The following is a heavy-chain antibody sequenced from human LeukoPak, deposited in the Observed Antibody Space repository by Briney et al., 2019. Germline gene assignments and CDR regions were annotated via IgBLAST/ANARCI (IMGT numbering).Heavy chain of an antibody. J-gene: IGHJ5*02. D-gene: IGHD1-26*01. CDR1: GFTFSLYW. V-gene: IGHV3-74*01. Sequence: QTGGSLTLSCAASGFTFSLYWMHWVRQGPGKGLMWVSRLNEDGSTADYADSVKGRFTMSRDNAKGKVFLEMRGLTVEDTAIYFCVRERIYYSDLAYKERENFDPWGRGTLVTVSS. CDR3: VRERIYYSDLAYKERENFDP. CDR2: LNEDGSTA.